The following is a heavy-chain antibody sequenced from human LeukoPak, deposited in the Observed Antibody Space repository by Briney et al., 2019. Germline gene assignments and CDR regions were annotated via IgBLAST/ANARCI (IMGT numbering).Heavy chain of an antibody. CDR1: GFTFSSYA. CDR2: IWYDGSNK. Sequence: GGSLRLSCSASGFTFSSYAMHWVRQAPGKGLEWVAVIWYDGSNKYYADSVKGRFTISRDNSKNTLYLQMNSLRAEDTAVYYCARDRRVLDTAMVIDYWGQGTLVTVSS. V-gene: IGHV3-33*08. D-gene: IGHD5-18*01. CDR3: ARDRRVLDTAMVIDY. J-gene: IGHJ4*02.